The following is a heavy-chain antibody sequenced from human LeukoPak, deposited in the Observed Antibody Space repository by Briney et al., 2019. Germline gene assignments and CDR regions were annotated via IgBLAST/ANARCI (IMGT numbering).Heavy chain of an antibody. CDR2: IYYSGST. CDR3: AREDDFYGGAFDI. V-gene: IGHV4-59*12. J-gene: IGHJ3*02. D-gene: IGHD1-1*01. CDR1: GGSISSYY. Sequence: PSETLSLTCTVSGGSISSYYWSWIRQPPGKGLEWIGYIYYSGSTNYNPSLKSRVTISVDTSKNQFSLKLSSVTAADTAVYYCAREDDFYGGAFDIWGQGTMVTVSS.